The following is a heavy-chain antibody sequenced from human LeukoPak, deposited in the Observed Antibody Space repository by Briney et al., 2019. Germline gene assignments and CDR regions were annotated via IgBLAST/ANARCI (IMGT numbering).Heavy chain of an antibody. V-gene: IGHV1-18*01. J-gene: IGHJ6*03. CDR2: ISAYNGNT. CDR1: GGTFSSYA. Sequence: ASVKVSCKASGGTFSSYAISWVRQAPGQGLEWMGWISAYNGNTNYAQKLQGRVTMTTDTSTSTAYMELRSLRSDDTAVYYCARSIFGVEYYMDVWGKGTTVTVSS. CDR3: ARSIFGVEYYMDV. D-gene: IGHD3-3*01.